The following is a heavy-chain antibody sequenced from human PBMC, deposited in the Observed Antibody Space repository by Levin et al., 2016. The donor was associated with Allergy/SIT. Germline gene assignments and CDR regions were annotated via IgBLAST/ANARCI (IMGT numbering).Heavy chain of an antibody. CDR3: ARLPPIVVFPAFDNYMDV. CDR2: VYYSGST. D-gene: IGHD2-15*01. J-gene: IGHJ6*03. CDR1: GGSIGTNNYY. V-gene: IGHV4-39*01. Sequence: SETLSLTCTVSGGSIGTNNYYWGWVRQPPGKGLQWIGSVYYSGSTYYNPSLKSRSTLSVDTFRNQFSLNMKSVTAADTAVYYCARLPPIVVFPAFDNYMDVWDKGTTVTVSS.